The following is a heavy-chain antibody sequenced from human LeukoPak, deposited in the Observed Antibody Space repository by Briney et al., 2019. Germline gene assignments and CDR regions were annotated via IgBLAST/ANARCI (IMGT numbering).Heavy chain of an antibody. CDR1: GFTFSSYG. Sequence: GGSLRLSCAASGFTFSSYGMHWVRQAPGKGLEGVAVIWYDGSNKYYADSGKGRFTISRDNSKNTLYLQMNSLRAEDTAVYYCARDGIAAAGTFDYWGQGTLVTVSS. J-gene: IGHJ4*02. CDR3: ARDGIAAAGTFDY. D-gene: IGHD6-13*01. CDR2: IWYDGSNK. V-gene: IGHV3-33*01.